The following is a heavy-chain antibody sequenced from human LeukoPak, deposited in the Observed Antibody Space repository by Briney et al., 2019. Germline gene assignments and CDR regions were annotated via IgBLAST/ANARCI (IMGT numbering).Heavy chain of an antibody. CDR1: GGSFSGYY. CDR2: INHSGST. CDR3: ARADYGDYWFDP. V-gene: IGHV4-34*01. Sequence: SETLSLTCAVYGGSFSGYYWSWIRQPPGKGLEWIGEINHSGSTNYNPSLKSRVTISVDTSKNQFSLKLSSVTAADTAVYYCARADYGDYWFDPWGQGTLVTVSS. J-gene: IGHJ5*02. D-gene: IGHD4-17*01.